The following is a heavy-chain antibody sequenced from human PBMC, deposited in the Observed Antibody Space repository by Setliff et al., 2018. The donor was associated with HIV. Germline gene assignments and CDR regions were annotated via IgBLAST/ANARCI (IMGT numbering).Heavy chain of an antibody. CDR3: VRPTVDRTNYYYYMDV. CDR1: GYSLSTYA. J-gene: IGHJ6*03. D-gene: IGHD2-8*01. Sequence: ASVKVSCKASGYSLSTYAISWVRQAPGQGLEWMGWIHSNNGNINFAQKFRGRVTMTTDISTNTAYMEVRSLSFDDTAVYYCVRPTVDRTNYYYYMDVWVKGTTFTSP. CDR2: IHSNNGNI. V-gene: IGHV1-18*01.